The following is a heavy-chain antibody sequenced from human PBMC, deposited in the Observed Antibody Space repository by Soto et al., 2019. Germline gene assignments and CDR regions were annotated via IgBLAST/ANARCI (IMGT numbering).Heavy chain of an antibody. CDR2: IYYSGST. CDR3: ARVGSSSVRYFDL. Sequence: SETLSLTCTVSGGSISSYYWSWIRQPPGKGLEWIGYIYYSGSTNYNPSLKSRVTISVDTSKNQFSLKLSSVTAADTAVYYCARVGSSSVRYFDLWGRGTLVTVSS. D-gene: IGHD6-6*01. V-gene: IGHV4-59*01. CDR1: GGSISSYY. J-gene: IGHJ2*01.